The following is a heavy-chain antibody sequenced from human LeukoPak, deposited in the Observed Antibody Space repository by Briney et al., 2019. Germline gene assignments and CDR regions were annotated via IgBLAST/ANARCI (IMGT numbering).Heavy chain of an antibody. CDR1: GYRFTSYW. D-gene: IGHD1-1*01. CDR2: IYPGDSDT. J-gene: IGHJ6*03. CDR3: ARSSGSLYYYYIDV. Sequence: GESLKISCKGSGYRFTSYWIGWVRQMPGKGLEWMAIIYPGDSDTKYSPSFQGLVTISVDKSISTAYLQWSSLKASDTAIYYCARSSGSLYYYYIDVWGKGTTVTVSS. V-gene: IGHV5-51*01.